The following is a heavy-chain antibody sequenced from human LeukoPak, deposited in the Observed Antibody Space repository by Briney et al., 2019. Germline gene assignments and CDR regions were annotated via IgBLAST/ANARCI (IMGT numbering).Heavy chain of an antibody. Sequence: GGSLRLSCAASGFTFTSYAMSWVRQAPGKGLEWVSAISGSGGSTYYADSVKGRFTISRDNSKNTLYLQMNSLKAEDTAVYYCAKPRPSYSSSWYDHWGQGTLVTVSS. CDR1: GFTFTSYA. J-gene: IGHJ5*02. CDR3: AKPRPSYSSSWYDH. D-gene: IGHD6-13*01. CDR2: ISGSGGST. V-gene: IGHV3-23*01.